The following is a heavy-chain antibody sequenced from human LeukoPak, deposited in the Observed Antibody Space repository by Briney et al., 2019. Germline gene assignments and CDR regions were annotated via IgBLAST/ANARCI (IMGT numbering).Heavy chain of an antibody. V-gene: IGHV3-49*04. J-gene: IGHJ6*04. D-gene: IGHD3-9*01. CDR2: IRSKAYGGTT. CDR1: GFTFGDYA. Sequence: GGSLRLSCTASGFTFGDYAMSWVRQAPRKGLEWVGFIRSKAYGGTTEYAASVKGRFTISRDDSKSIAYLQMNSLKTEDTAVYYCTVRYFDWLSLYYYGMDVWGKGTTVTVSS. CDR3: TVRYFDWLSLYYYGMDV.